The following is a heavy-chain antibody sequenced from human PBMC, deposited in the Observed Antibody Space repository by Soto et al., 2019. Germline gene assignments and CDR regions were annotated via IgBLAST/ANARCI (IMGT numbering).Heavy chain of an antibody. CDR1: GFNFKNYG. CDR2: IWNDGKNR. J-gene: IGHJ4*02. D-gene: IGHD3-10*01. V-gene: IGHV3-33*01. CDR3: ARDPGRGEPPFDY. Sequence: QVQLVESGGGVVQPGMSLRLACAASGFNFKNYGMHWVRQGPGKGLEGVALIWNDGKNRYYADSVQGRVTISRDNSKNTVYLQLNSLRVDDTAVYQCARDPGRGEPPFDYWGQGTLVTVSS.